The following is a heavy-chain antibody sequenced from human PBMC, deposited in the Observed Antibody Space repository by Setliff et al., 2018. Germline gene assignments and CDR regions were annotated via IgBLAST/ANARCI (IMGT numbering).Heavy chain of an antibody. Sequence: SETLSLTCTVSGGSLSGSLRGYAVFWGWIRQSPGKELEWIGSAYYNGDSYYNPSLKSRVSISVDTPKNHFSLRLSSVAATDTAVYYCLRIRLVPHGHSWGQGTLVTVSS. CDR2: AYYNGDS. V-gene: IGHV4-39*02. CDR3: LRIRLVPHGHS. CDR1: GGSLSGSLRGYAVF. J-gene: IGHJ4*02. D-gene: IGHD2-15*01.